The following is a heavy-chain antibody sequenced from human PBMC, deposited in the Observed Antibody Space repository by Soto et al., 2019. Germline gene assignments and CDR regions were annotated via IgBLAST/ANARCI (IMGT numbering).Heavy chain of an antibody. D-gene: IGHD2-8*02. V-gene: IGHV1-18*01. Sequence: ASVKVSCKASGYTFTSYGISWVRHAPGQGLEWMGWISAYNGNTNYAQKLQGRVTMTTDTSTSTAYMELRSLRSDDTAVYYCACVYFYCTASTNFYTRAQGPLVTIS. CDR3: ACVYFYCTASTNFYT. CDR1: GYTFTSYG. J-gene: IGHJ1*01. CDR2: ISAYNGNT.